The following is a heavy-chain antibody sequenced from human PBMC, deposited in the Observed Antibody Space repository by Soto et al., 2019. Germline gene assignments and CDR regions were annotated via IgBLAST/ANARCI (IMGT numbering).Heavy chain of an antibody. Sequence: SETLSLTCAVYGGSISSGGYFWSWIRQRPGKGLEWIGYIYYSGSTDYNPSLRSRVTISLDTSKKQFSLKLNSVTAADTAVYYCAACGNSNYGGAFDIWGQGKMVTVSS. V-gene: IGHV4-31*11. J-gene: IGHJ3*02. CDR1: GGSISSGGYF. D-gene: IGHD4-17*01. CDR3: AACGNSNYGGAFDI. CDR2: IYYSGST.